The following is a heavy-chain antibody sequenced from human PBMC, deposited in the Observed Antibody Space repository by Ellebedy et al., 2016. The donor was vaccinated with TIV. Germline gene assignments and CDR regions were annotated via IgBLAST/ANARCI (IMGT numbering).Heavy chain of an antibody. CDR2: INPDRGDT. CDR3: AKDRFPYYDSSGTTGYFDC. Sequence: AASVKVSCKASGYSFTGYYIHWVRQAPGQGLEWMGWINPDRGDTKYPQSFQVRVSMTRDTSSSTAYMELSGPTSDDTAIYYCAKDRFPYYDSSGTTGYFDCWGQGTLVTVSS. CDR1: GYSFTGYY. J-gene: IGHJ4*02. D-gene: IGHD3-22*01. V-gene: IGHV1-2*02.